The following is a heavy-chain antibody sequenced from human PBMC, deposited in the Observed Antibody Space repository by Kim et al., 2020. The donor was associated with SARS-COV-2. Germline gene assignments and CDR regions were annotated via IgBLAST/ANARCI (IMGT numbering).Heavy chain of an antibody. V-gene: IGHV4-59*13. CDR2: IYYSGST. CDR3: ARDRDAFDI. J-gene: IGHJ3*02. Sequence: SETLSLTCTVSGGSISSYYWSWIRQPPGKGLEWIGYIYYSGSTNYNPSLKSRVTISVDTSKNQFSLRLSSVTAADTAVYYCARDRDAFDIWGQGTMVTVSS. CDR1: GGSISSYY.